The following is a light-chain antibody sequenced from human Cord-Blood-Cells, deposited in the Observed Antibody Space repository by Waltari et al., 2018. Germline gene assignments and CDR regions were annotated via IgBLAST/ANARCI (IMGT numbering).Light chain of an antibody. CDR3: SSYTSSSTVV. V-gene: IGLV2-14*01. J-gene: IGLJ2*01. Sequence: QSALTQPASVSGSPGQSITISCPGTSSDVGGYNYVSWYQQHPGKAPKLMIYEVGNRPSGVSNRFSGSKSGNTASLTISGLQAEDEADYYCSSYTSSSTVVFGGGTKLTVL. CDR2: EVG. CDR1: SSDVGGYNY.